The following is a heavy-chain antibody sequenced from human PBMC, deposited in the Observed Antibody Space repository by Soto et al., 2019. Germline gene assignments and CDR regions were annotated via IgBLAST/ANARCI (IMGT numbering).Heavy chain of an antibody. CDR3: ARDLDPSGSYYTNY. D-gene: IGHD3-10*01. J-gene: IGHJ4*02. CDR1: GYTFSTIG. Sequence: ASVKVSCKTSGYTFSTIGITWVRQAPGQGLEWMGWISPHKGDTYYAQRLQGRVTMTTDSSTSTAYMELRGLRSDDTAVYFCARDLDPSGSYYTNYWGQGTLVPVSS. CDR2: ISPHKGDT. V-gene: IGHV1-18*01.